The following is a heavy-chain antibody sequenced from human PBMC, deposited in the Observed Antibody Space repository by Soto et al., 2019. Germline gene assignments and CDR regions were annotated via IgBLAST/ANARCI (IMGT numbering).Heavy chain of an antibody. V-gene: IGHV2-5*02. CDR2: IFWDDDK. CDR3: ARLRGVQLRGHKYYVDY. J-gene: IGHJ4*02. D-gene: IGHD1-1*01. Sequence: QITLKESGPSLVKPTQTLTLPCTFSGFSLSTTGVGVGWIRQPPGKALEWLGLIFWDDDKRYRPSLKNRLTKTKDTSKNQVVLTMTNMGPVDTATYYCARLRGVQLRGHKYYVDYWGQGTLVTVSS. CDR1: GFSLSTTGVG.